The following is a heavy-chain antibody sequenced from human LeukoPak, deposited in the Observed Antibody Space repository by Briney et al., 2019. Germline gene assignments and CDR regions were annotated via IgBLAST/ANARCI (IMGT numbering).Heavy chain of an antibody. CDR1: GFTVSSIQ. Sequence: GGSLRLSCAASGFTVSSIQMRWVRQAPGKGLEWVSLIYAGGSTYYADSVKGRFTISRDNSKNTLYLQMNSLRVEDTAVYYCAREMGTVSRAFSFDYWGQGTLVTVSS. CDR2: IYAGGST. V-gene: IGHV3-53*01. J-gene: IGHJ4*02. CDR3: AREMGTVSRAFSFDY. D-gene: IGHD5-24*01.